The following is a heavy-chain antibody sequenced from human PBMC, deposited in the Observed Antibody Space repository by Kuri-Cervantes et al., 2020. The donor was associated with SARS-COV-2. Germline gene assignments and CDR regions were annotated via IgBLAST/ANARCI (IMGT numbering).Heavy chain of an antibody. CDR3: ARIRGSYYTDDFDL. J-gene: IGHJ3*01. V-gene: IGHV5-51*01. CDR1: GFRFTTYW. CDR2: IYPTDSDT. D-gene: IGHD1-26*01. Sequence: KVSCKGSGFRFTTYWIGWVRQMPGKGLEWMAIIYPTDSDTRYSPSFQGQVTISADKSISTAYLQRSSLKSSDSAMYYCARIRGSYYTDDFDLWGQGTMVTVSS.